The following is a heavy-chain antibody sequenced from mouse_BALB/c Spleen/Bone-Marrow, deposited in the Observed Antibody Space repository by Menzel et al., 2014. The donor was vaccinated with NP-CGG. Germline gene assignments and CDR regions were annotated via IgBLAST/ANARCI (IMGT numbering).Heavy chain of an antibody. CDR2: IDPENGNI. Sequence: EVKLMESGAELVKPGASVKLSCTASGFNIKDTYIHWVKRRPEQGLEWIGRIDPENGNIKYDPKFQVKATITADTSPNTAYLQLSSLTSEDTAVYYCTRRGFDFWGQGTTLTVSS. V-gene: IGHV14-3*02. CDR3: TRRGFDF. J-gene: IGHJ2*01. CDR1: GFNIKDTY.